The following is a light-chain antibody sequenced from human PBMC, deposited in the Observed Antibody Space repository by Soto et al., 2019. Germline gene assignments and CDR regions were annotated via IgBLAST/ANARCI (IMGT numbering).Light chain of an antibody. J-gene: IGKJ5*01. CDR1: QSVSST. V-gene: IGKV3-20*01. CDR2: GAS. Sequence: EFVMIQSPAPRSVYPGGRATLTCRASQSVSSTLAWYQQKPGQAPRLLIYGASSRATGIPDRFSGSGSGTDFTLTISRLEPEDFAVYYCQQFGSSVTFGQGTRLEIK. CDR3: QQFGSSVT.